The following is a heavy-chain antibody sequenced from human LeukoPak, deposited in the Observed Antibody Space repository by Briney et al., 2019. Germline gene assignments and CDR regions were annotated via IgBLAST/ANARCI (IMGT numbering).Heavy chain of an antibody. Sequence: GASVKVSCKASGYTFSGYYMHWVRQAPGQGLEWMGWINPDSGGTNYAQKFQGRVTMTRDTSIITAYMELSRLGSDDTAVYYCARGSRIVGRREAFAIWGQGTLVTVSS. CDR1: GYTFSGYY. V-gene: IGHV1-2*02. D-gene: IGHD1-26*01. J-gene: IGHJ3*02. CDR2: INPDSGGT. CDR3: ARGSRIVGRREAFAI.